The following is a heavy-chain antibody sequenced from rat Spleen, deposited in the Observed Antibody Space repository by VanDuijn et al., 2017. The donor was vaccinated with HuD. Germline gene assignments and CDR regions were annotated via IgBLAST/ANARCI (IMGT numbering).Heavy chain of an antibody. V-gene: IGHV5-31*01. J-gene: IGHJ4*01. CDR1: GFTFNNYW. CDR2: ITNASGRT. D-gene: IGHD1-6*01. Sequence: EVQPVESGGGLVQPGGSLKLSCVASGFTFNNYWMTWIRQAPGKGLEWVASITNASGRTYYPDSVKGRFTISRDIAKSTLYLQMNSLRSEDTATYYCARGGFFRVMDAWGQGASVTVSS. CDR3: ARGGFFRVMDA.